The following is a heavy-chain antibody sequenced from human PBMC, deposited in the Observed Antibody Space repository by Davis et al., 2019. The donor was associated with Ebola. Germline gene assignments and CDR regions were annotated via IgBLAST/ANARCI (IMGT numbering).Heavy chain of an antibody. CDR2: IYPYDSDT. V-gene: IGHV5-51*01. Sequence: GESLKISCEGSGYSLNSYWIGWVRQMPGKGLEWMGIIYPYDSDTRYSPSFQGQVTISADKSTTTAYLQWSSLKASDTAMYYCARRGGDCSSTSCYKWDYYYYYMDVWGKGTTVTVSS. J-gene: IGHJ6*03. CDR3: ARRGGDCSSTSCYKWDYYYYYMDV. D-gene: IGHD2-2*02. CDR1: GYSLNSYW.